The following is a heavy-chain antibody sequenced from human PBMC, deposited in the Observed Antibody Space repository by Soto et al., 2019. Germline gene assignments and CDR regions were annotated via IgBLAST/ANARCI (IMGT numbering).Heavy chain of an antibody. CDR3: VRAYYYVSGSYYNNRFDP. CDR2: INPSDGTT. CDR1: GYTFSSYN. J-gene: IGHJ5*02. D-gene: IGHD3-10*01. Sequence: ASVKVSCKASGYTFSSYNMHWVRQAPGQGLEWMGIINPSDGTTRYAQKFRGRATMTRDTSTSTVYMELSSLRSEDTAVYYCVRAYYYVSGSYYNNRFDPWGQGTLVTVSS. V-gene: IGHV1-46*03.